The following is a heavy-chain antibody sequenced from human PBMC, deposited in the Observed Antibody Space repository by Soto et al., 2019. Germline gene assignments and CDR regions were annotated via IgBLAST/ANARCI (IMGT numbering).Heavy chain of an antibody. Sequence: EVQLVESGGGLVQPGGSLRLSCAASGFTVGSNYMSWVRQAPGKGLEWVSLIYSDGTTYYADSVKGRFTISRHTSKSTLYLQMNSLRAEDTAVYYCAREQGNATGWFDPWGQGTLVTVSS. V-gene: IGHV3-53*04. J-gene: IGHJ5*02. CDR2: IYSDGTT. CDR1: GFTVGSNY. D-gene: IGHD1-26*01. CDR3: AREQGNATGWFDP.